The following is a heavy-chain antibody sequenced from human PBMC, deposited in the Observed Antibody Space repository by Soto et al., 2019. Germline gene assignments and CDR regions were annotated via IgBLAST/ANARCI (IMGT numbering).Heavy chain of an antibody. Sequence: GGSLRLSCAASGFTFSSYAMSWVRQAPGKGLEWVSGISGNGGNTYYAGSVKGRFTISRDNSKNTLSLQTNSLRAEDTAVYYCAKGAYTDGWTFDHWGQGTLVNVSS. CDR3: AKGAYTDGWTFDH. J-gene: IGHJ4*02. CDR2: ISGNGGNT. D-gene: IGHD6-19*01. CDR1: GFTFSSYA. V-gene: IGHV3-23*01.